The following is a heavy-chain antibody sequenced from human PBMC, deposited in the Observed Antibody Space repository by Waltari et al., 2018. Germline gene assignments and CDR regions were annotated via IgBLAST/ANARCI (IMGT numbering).Heavy chain of an antibody. CDR3: ARDNNHDSSGYNDY. CDR1: GFTFSRYW. Sequence: EVQLVESGGGLVQPGGSLRLSCAASGFTFSRYWMSWIRQAPGKGLEWVANIKEDGSEKYYVDSVKGRFTISRDNAKNSLYLQMNSLRAEDTAVYYCARDNNHDSSGYNDYWGQGTLVTVSS. CDR2: IKEDGSEK. D-gene: IGHD3-22*01. J-gene: IGHJ4*02. V-gene: IGHV3-7*01.